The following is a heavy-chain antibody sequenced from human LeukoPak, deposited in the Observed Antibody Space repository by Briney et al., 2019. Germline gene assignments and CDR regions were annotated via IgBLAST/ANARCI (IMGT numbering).Heavy chain of an antibody. Sequence: SETLSLTCTVSGGSISSSSYYWGWIRQPPGKGLEWIGSIYYSGSTYYNPSLKSRVTISVDTSKNQFSLKLSSVTAADTAVYYCARHSRYCSSTSCYGFDYWGQGTLVTVSS. J-gene: IGHJ4*02. V-gene: IGHV4-39*01. CDR3: ARHSRYCSSTSCYGFDY. CDR2: IYYSGST. D-gene: IGHD2-2*01. CDR1: GGSISSSSYY.